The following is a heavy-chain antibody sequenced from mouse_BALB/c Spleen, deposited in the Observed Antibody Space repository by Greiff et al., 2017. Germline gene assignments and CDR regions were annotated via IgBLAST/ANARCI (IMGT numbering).Heavy chain of an antibody. D-gene: IGHD1-1*02. CDR2: ISYDGSN. Sequence: EVQLVESGPGLVKPSQSLSLTCSVTGYSITSGYFRYWIRQLPRNLLEWGGDISYDGSNNYNPSLKNRISITRDTSKNQFFLKLNAVTTEDTARYCCTRVGTGVFAYWGQGTLVTVSA. J-gene: IGHJ3*01. V-gene: IGHV3-6*02. CDR1: GYSITSGYF. CDR3: TRVGTGVFAY.